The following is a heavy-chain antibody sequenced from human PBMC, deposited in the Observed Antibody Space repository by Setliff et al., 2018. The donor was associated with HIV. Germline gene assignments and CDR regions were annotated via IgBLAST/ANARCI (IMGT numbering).Heavy chain of an antibody. D-gene: IGHD2-2*01. J-gene: IGHJ4*02. CDR1: NNSIRSSY. CDR3: TRDRYANGWLYFDY. CDR2: IHTLGGT. Sequence: PSETLSLTCTVSNNSIRSSYWSWIRQPVGKGLEWIGRIHTLGGTKYNSSLESRVTMSLDTSRNQFSLQLNSVTAADSAVYFCTRDRYANGWLYFDYWGPGILVT. V-gene: IGHV4-4*07.